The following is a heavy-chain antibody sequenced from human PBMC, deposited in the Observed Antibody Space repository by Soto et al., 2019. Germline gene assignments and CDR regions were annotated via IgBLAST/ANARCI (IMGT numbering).Heavy chain of an antibody. V-gene: IGHV4-31*03. D-gene: IGHD3-10*01. J-gene: IGHJ4*02. Sequence: SETLSLTCTVSGGSISSGGYYWSWIRQRPGKGLEWLGYIYYSGSTYYNPSLKSRVTISVDTSKNQFSLKPSSVTAADTAVYYRARVTGGSGSYYARRIFDYWGQGTLVTVSS. CDR1: GGSISSGGYY. CDR2: IYYSGST. CDR3: ARVTGGSGSYYARRIFDY.